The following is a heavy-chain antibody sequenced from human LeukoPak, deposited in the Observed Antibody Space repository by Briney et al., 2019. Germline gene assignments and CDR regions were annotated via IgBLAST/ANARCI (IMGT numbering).Heavy chain of an antibody. CDR1: GGSISSGGYS. J-gene: IGHJ5*02. V-gene: IGHV4-30-2*01. CDR2: IYHSGST. Sequence: PSQTLSLTCAVSGGSISSGGYSWSWIRQPPGKGLEWIGYIYHSGSTYYNPSLKSRVTISVDRSKNQFSLKLSSVTAADTAVYYCARGRGYCSGGSCSRMNWFDPWGQGTLVTVSS. D-gene: IGHD2-15*01. CDR3: ARGRGYCSGGSCSRMNWFDP.